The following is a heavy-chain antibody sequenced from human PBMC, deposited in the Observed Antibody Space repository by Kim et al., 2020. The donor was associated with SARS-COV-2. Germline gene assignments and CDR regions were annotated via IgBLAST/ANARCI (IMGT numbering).Heavy chain of an antibody. J-gene: IGHJ1*01. V-gene: IGHV4-34*01. D-gene: IGHD3-10*01. CDR3: ARRLSNTSGWGSHYCDL. CDR2: INHSGRN. Sequence: SETLSLTCAVYGGSFSGYYWSWIRQPPGKGLEWIGEINHSGRNNYNPSLKSRVTISVDTSKNQFSLKLTSVTAADAALYFCARRLSNTSGWGSHYCDLWGQGILVTVSS. CDR1: GGSFSGYY.